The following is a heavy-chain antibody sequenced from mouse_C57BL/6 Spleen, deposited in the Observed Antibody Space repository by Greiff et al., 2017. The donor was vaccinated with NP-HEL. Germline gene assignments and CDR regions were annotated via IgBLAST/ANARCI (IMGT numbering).Heavy chain of an antibody. V-gene: IGHV5-4*03. CDR3: ARFYYGYDGGYFDY. CDR2: ISDGGSYT. Sequence: EVKLMESGGGLVKPGGSLKLSCAASGFTFSSYAMSWVRQTPEKRLEWVATISDGGSYTYYPDNVKGRFTISRDNAKNNLYLQMSHLKSEDTAMYYCARFYYGYDGGYFDYWGQGTTLTVSS. J-gene: IGHJ2*01. CDR1: GFTFSSYA. D-gene: IGHD2-2*01.